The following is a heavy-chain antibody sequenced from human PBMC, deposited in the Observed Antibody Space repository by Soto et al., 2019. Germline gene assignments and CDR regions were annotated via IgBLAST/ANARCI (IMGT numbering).Heavy chain of an antibody. CDR1: GYTLTELS. D-gene: IGHD1-26*01. CDR3: ALSGRELHAFDI. J-gene: IGHJ3*02. CDR2: FDPEDGET. Sequence: ASVKVSCKVSGYTLTELSMHWVRQAPGKGLEWMGGFDPEDGETIYAQKFQGRVTMTEDTSTDTAYMELSSLRSEDTAVYYCALSGRELHAFDIWGQGTMVTVSS. V-gene: IGHV1-24*01.